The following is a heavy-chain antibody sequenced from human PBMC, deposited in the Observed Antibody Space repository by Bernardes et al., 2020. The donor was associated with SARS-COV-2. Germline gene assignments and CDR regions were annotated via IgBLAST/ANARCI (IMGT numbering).Heavy chain of an antibody. D-gene: IGHD2-21*02. CDR1: GYTFTGYY. V-gene: IGHV1-2*02. J-gene: IGHJ4*02. Sequence: ASVKVSCKASGYTFTGYYMHWVRQAPGQGLEWMGWINPNSGGTNYAQKFQGRVTMTRDTSISTAYMELSRLRSDDTAVYYCARLRDIVVVTAISGYFDYWGQGNLVTVS. CDR3: ARLRDIVVVTAISGYFDY. CDR2: INPNSGGT.